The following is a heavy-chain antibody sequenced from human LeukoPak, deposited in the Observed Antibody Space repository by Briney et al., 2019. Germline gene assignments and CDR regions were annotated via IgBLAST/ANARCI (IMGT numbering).Heavy chain of an antibody. J-gene: IGHJ3*02. CDR3: ARPNYDFWSGYSFGAFDI. V-gene: IGHV3-7*01. CDR2: IKQDGSAK. D-gene: IGHD3-3*01. Sequence: GGSLRLSCAASGFTFSSYWMSWVRQAPGKGLEWVANIKQDGSAKDYVDAVKGRFTISRDNAKNSLYLQMNSMRAEDTAVYHCARPNYDFWSGYSFGAFDIWGQGTMVTVSS. CDR1: GFTFSSYW.